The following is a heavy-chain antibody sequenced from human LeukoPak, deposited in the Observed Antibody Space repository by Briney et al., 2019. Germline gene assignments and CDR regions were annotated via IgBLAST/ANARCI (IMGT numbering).Heavy chain of an antibody. CDR2: IKQDGSEK. Sequence: GGSLRLSCAASGFTFSTYWMSWVRHPPGKGLEWVANIKQDGSEKYYVDSVKGRFTISRDNTKNSLSLQMNSLRVEDTAVYYCARGGFYTDPDAFDVWGQGTMVTVSS. CDR3: ARGGFYTDPDAFDV. V-gene: IGHV3-7*04. CDR1: GFTFSTYW. J-gene: IGHJ3*01. D-gene: IGHD2/OR15-2a*01.